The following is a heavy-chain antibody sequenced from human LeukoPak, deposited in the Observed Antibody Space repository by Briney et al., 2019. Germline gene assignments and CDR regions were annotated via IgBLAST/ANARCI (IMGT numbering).Heavy chain of an antibody. V-gene: IGHV3-21*01. CDR2: VSTGSNYI. J-gene: IGHJ3*02. CDR1: GFTFSSYS. Sequence: GGSLRLSCTASGFTFSSYSLNWVRQAPGKGLEWVSSVSTGSNYIYYADSVKGRFTISRDNAKNSLYLQMNSLRAEDTAVYYCARDPNYYDSSGYFPNDAFDIWGQGTMVTVSS. D-gene: IGHD3-22*01. CDR3: ARDPNYYDSSGYFPNDAFDI.